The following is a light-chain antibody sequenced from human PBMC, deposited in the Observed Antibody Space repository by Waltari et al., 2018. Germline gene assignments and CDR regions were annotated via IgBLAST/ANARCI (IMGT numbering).Light chain of an antibody. CDR1: HSDVGIYPF. CDR2: EVS. V-gene: IGLV2-23*02. J-gene: IGLJ2*01. Sequence: QSDLTQPASVSGSPGQSVPISCTATHSDVGIYPFCSWYQQYPGKAPKVMIYEVSKRPSGVSNRYSGSKSCNTASLTISGLQAEDEADYYCCSYASTSNSVVFGGGTKLTVL. CDR3: CSYASTSNSVV.